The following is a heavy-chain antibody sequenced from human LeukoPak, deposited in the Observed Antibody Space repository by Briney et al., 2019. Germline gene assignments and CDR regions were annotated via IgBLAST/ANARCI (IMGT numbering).Heavy chain of an antibody. CDR3: AGVVAATAAWFDP. CDR1: VYTFTSYA. Sequence: ASVKVSCKASVYTFTSYAMHWVRQAPGQRLEWMGWINAGNGNTKYSQKFQGRVTITRDTSASTAYMELSSLRSEDTAVYYCAGVVAATAAWFDPWGQGTLVTVSS. J-gene: IGHJ5*02. D-gene: IGHD2-15*01. CDR2: INAGNGNT. V-gene: IGHV1-3*01.